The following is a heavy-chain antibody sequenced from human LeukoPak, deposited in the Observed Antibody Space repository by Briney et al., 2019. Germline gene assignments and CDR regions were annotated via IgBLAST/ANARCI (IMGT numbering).Heavy chain of an antibody. Sequence: GGSLRLSCAASGFTFSSYAMHWVRQAPGKGLEWVSYISSSTIYYADSVKGRFTISRDNAKNSLYLQMNSLRDEDTAVYYCARDEGYYGSGAKDYWGQGTLVTVSS. CDR1: GFTFSSYA. V-gene: IGHV3-48*02. J-gene: IGHJ4*02. CDR2: ISSSTI. CDR3: ARDEGYYGSGAKDY. D-gene: IGHD3-10*01.